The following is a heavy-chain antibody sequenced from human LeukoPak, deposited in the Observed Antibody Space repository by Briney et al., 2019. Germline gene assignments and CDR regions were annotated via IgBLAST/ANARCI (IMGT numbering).Heavy chain of an antibody. D-gene: IGHD6-19*01. CDR1: GYTFTNFP. Sequence: GASVKVSCKASGYTFTNFPVHWVRQAPGQRLEWMGWINGGNGNTKYSQKFQGRVTITRDTSASTAYMELSSLRSEDTAVYYCARRDAVPALDYWGQGTLVTVSS. CDR3: ARRDAVPALDY. CDR2: INGGNGNT. J-gene: IGHJ4*02. V-gene: IGHV1-3*01.